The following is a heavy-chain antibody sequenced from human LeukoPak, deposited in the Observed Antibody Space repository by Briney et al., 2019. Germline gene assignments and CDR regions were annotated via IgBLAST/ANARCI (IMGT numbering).Heavy chain of an antibody. V-gene: IGHV3-66*01. Sequence: HPGGSLRLSCAASGFTFSSYAMSWVRQAPGKGLEWVSVIYSGGSTYYADSVKGRFTISRDNSTNTLYLQMNSLRAEDTAVYYCARVGYSYGYYWGQGTLVTVSS. D-gene: IGHD5-18*01. CDR1: GFTFSSYA. J-gene: IGHJ4*02. CDR2: IYSGGST. CDR3: ARVGYSYGYY.